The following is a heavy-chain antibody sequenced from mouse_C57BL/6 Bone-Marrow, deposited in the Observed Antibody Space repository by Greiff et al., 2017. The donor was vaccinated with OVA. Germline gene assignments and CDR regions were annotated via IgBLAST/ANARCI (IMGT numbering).Heavy chain of an antibody. D-gene: IGHD2-4*01. V-gene: IGHV1-53*01. CDR1: GYTFTSYW. J-gene: IGHJ3*01. CDR3: ARVGNEITRKAWFAD. Sequence: QVQLQQPGTELVKPGASVKLSCKASGYTFTSYWMHWVKQRPGQGLEWIGNINPSNGGTNYNEKFKSKATLTVDKSSSTAYMQLSSLTSEDSAVYYCARVGNEITRKAWFADWGQGTLVTVSA. CDR2: INPSNGGT.